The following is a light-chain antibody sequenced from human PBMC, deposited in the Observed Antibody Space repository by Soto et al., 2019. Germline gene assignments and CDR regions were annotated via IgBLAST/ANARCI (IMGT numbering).Light chain of an antibody. J-gene: IGKJ5*01. V-gene: IGKV1-33*01. CDR3: QQYDDLPSIT. Sequence: DIQMTQSPSSLSASIGDRVTITCQASQEIGNSLNWYQQLPGKPPKLLIYGATNLEAGVPLRFSGRGSGTHFTFTIASLEPEDIATYSCQQYDDLPSITFGQGTRLEIK. CDR1: QEIGNS. CDR2: GAT.